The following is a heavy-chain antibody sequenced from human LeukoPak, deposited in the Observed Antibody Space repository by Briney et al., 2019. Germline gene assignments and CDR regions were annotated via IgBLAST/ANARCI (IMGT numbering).Heavy chain of an antibody. V-gene: IGHV1-46*01. D-gene: IGHD6-6*01. CDR2: INPSGGST. CDR1: GYTFTSYY. Sequence: ASVKVSCKASGYTFTSYYMHWVRQAPGQGLEWMGIINPSGGSTSYAQKFQGRVTITTDESTSTAYMELSSLRSEDTAVYYCAGTYEYSSSSGGWFDPWGQGTLVTVSS. J-gene: IGHJ5*02. CDR3: AGTYEYSSSSGGWFDP.